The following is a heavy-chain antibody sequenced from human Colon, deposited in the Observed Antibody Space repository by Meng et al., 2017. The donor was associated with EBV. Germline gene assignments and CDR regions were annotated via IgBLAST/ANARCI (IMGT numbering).Heavy chain of an antibody. V-gene: IGHV3-11*01. Sequence: VQSGLNLAKPGGFLRLSWAASGFTFSDYYMSWFRQSPWKGLEWISYISGSGSPIYYADSVKGRFTISRDNAKNSLYLQMNSLRDEDTAVYFCARDKGHSFGHVDYWGLGALVTVSS. CDR2: ISGSGSPI. D-gene: IGHD5-18*01. J-gene: IGHJ4*02. CDR1: GFTFSDYY. CDR3: ARDKGHSFGHVDY.